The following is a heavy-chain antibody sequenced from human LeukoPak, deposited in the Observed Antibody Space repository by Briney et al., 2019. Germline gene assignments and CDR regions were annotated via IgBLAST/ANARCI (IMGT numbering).Heavy chain of an antibody. Sequence: GGSLRPSCAASGFTFSSYGMHWVRQAPGKGLEWVAVISYDGSNKYYADSVKGRFTISRDNSKNTLYLQMNSLRAEDTAVYYCAKESRELLRDAFDIWGQGTMVTVSS. CDR1: GFTFSSYG. CDR2: ISYDGSNK. D-gene: IGHD1-26*01. CDR3: AKESRELLRDAFDI. V-gene: IGHV3-30*18. J-gene: IGHJ3*02.